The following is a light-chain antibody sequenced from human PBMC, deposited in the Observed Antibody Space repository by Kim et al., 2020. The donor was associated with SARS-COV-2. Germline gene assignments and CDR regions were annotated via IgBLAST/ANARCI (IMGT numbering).Light chain of an antibody. CDR2: RDN. V-gene: IGLV1-47*01. CDR1: SSNIGSNI. Sequence: ELTQPPSASGTPGQTVTISCSGSSSNIGSNIVSWYQQFPGTAPKLLIQRDNQRPSGVPDRFSGSKSGTSASLAISGLRSEDEADYYCAAWDDGVSGWMFGGGTKVTVL. CDR3: AAWDDGVSGWM. J-gene: IGLJ3*02.